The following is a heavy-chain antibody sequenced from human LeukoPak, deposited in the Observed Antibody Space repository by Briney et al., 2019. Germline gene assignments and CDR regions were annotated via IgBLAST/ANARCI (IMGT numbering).Heavy chain of an antibody. CDR1: GYTFTGYY. J-gene: IGHJ4*02. CDR2: MNPNSGDT. V-gene: IGHV1-2*06. D-gene: IGHD3-16*01. Sequence: GASMKVSCKTSGYTFTGYYMHWVRQAPGQGLEWMGRMNPNSGDTNYAQKFQGRVTLTRDTSINTAYMELSSLTSDDTAVYYCVPRGDGGFDYWGQGTLVIVSS. CDR3: VPRGDGGFDY.